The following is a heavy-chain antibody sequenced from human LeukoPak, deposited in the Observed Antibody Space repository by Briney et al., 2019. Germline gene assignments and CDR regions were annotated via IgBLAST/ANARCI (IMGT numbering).Heavy chain of an antibody. CDR2: ISYDGSNK. CDR1: GFTFSSYW. CDR3: ARPKLAQQLAYFDY. Sequence: GGSLRLSCAASGFTFSSYWMHWVRQAPGKGLEWVAVISYDGSNKYYADSVKGRFTISRDNSKNTLYLQMNSLRAEDTAVYYCARPKLAQQLAYFDYWGQGTLVTVSS. J-gene: IGHJ4*02. V-gene: IGHV3-30-3*01. D-gene: IGHD6-13*01.